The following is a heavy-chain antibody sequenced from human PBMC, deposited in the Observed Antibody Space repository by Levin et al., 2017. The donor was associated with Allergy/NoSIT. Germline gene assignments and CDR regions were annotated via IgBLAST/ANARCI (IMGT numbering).Heavy chain of an antibody. CDR1: GFTFKNYD. Sequence: GGSLRLSCAASGFTFKNYDMHWVRQAPGKGLEWVAVISYDGSNQYYADSVKGRFTISRDNSKNTVHLQMNSLRAEDTAVYSCAKDNILVGSGYDFGAFDVWGLGTMVSVSS. CDR2: ISYDGSNQ. J-gene: IGHJ3*01. V-gene: IGHV3-30*18. D-gene: IGHD5-12*01. CDR3: AKDNILVGSGYDFGAFDV.